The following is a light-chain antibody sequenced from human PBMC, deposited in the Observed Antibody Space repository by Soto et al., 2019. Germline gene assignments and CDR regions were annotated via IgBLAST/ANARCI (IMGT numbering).Light chain of an antibody. CDR3: LLYYNGPYV. CDR2: SAS. J-gene: IGLJ1*01. CDR1: IGAVTSGNY. V-gene: IGLV7-43*01. Sequence: QAVVTQEPSLTVSPGGTVTLTCASSIGAVTSGNYPSWFQQKPGQAPRALIHSASNKHSWTPARFSGSLLGGKAALTLSGAQPEDEAEYYCLLYYNGPYVFGTVSKVTV.